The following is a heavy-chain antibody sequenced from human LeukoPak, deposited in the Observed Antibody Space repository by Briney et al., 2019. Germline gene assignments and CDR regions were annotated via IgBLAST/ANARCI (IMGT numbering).Heavy chain of an antibody. J-gene: IGHJ5*02. CDR2: IYYSGST. CDR3: ARRLGYCSSTSCIGWFDP. CDR1: GGSISDAAYY. Sequence: SETLSLTCTVSGGSISDAAYYWSWIRQHPGEGLKWIGYIYYSGSTSYNPSLKSRVTISVDTSKNQFSLKLTSVTAADTAVYYCARRLGYCSSTSCIGWFDPWGQGTLVTVSS. D-gene: IGHD2-2*01. V-gene: IGHV4-31*03.